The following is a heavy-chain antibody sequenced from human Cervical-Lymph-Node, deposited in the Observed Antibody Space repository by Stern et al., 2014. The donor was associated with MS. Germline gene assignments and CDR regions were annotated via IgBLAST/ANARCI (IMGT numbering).Heavy chain of an antibody. D-gene: IGHD3-10*01. CDR2: INVSGST. CDR3: ARDRGVGGLFDY. Sequence: QLQLQESGPGLVKPTQTLSLTCTVSGDSIYSGTYYWSWIRQSAGTGLEWMRRINVSGSTNSNPSLKIRLTMSIDTSKNQFSLRLSSVTAADTAVYYCARDRGVGGLFDYWGQGTLGIVSS. V-gene: IGHV4-61*02. J-gene: IGHJ4*02. CDR1: GDSIYSGTYY.